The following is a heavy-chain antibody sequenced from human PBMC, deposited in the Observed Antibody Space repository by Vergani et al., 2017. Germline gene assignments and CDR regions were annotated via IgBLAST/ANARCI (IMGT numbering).Heavy chain of an antibody. J-gene: IGHJ4*02. V-gene: IGHV4-34*01. D-gene: IGHD3-9*01. Sequence: QVQLQQWGAGLLKPSETLSLTCAVYGGSFSGYYWSWIRQPPGKGLEWIGEINHSGSTNYNPSLKSRVTISVDTSKNKFSLKLSSVTAADTAVYFCARGGYDILAGYPIDYWGQGTLVTVSS. CDR3: ARGGYDILAGYPIDY. CDR2: INHSGST. CDR1: GGSFSGYY.